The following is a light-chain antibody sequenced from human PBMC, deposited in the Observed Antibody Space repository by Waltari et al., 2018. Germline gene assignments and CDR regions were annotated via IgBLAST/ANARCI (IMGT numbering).Light chain of an antibody. CDR3: SSRDSGAHRHV. CDR2: GQN. Sequence: SSELTQAPAVSVALGQTVRITFQGDSLRSYYATWYQQKAGQAPILVIYGQNNRPSGIPDRFSGSYSGRTASLTITGAQAEDEADYYCSSRDSGAHRHVFGTGTKVTVL. J-gene: IGLJ1*01. CDR1: SLRSYY. V-gene: IGLV3-19*01.